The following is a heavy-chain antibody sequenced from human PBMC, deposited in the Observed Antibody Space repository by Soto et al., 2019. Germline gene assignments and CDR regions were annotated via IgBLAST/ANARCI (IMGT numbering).Heavy chain of an antibody. CDR1: GFTFSNYW. J-gene: IGHJ5*02. V-gene: IGHV3-74*03. CDR2: INSDGTRT. Sequence: EVQLVESGGGLVQPGESLRLSCAASGFTFSNYWMHWVRQAPGTGLVWISRINSDGTRTTYADSVKGRFTISRDNAKNTVYLQMSSLTAEDTAVYYCARDMGLDPWGQGTQVTVSS. CDR3: ARDMGLDP. D-gene: IGHD1-26*01.